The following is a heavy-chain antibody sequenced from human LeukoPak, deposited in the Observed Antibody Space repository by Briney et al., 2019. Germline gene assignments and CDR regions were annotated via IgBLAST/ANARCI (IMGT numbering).Heavy chain of an antibody. D-gene: IGHD6-6*01. J-gene: IGHJ3*02. Sequence: TGGSLRLSCAASGFTFNNYGMHWVRQAPGKGLEWVAFIRYNGNNQYYADSVKGRFTISRDNAKNSLYLQMNSLRAEDTAVYYCARDGASSSDAFDIWGQGTMVTVSS. CDR3: ARDGASSSDAFDI. CDR2: IRYNGNNQ. CDR1: GFTFNNYG. V-gene: IGHV3-30*02.